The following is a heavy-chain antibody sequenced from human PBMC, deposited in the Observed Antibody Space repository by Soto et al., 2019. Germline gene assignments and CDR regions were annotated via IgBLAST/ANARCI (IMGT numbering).Heavy chain of an antibody. CDR1: GFTFSSYW. CDR3: ASGNPLFCSGGSCYPYYFDY. D-gene: IGHD2-15*01. CDR2: IKQDGSEK. Sequence: EVQLVESGGGLVQPGGSLRLSCAASGFTFSSYWMSWVRQAPGKGLEWVANIKQDGSEKYYVDSVKGRFTISTDNAKNSPYLQMNSLRAEDTAVYYCASGNPLFCSGGSCYPYYFDYWGQGTLVTVSS. V-gene: IGHV3-7*01. J-gene: IGHJ4*02.